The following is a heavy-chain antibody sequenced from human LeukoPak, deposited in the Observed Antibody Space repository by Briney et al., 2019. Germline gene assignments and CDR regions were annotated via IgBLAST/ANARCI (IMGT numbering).Heavy chain of an antibody. CDR3: ARVRVPIVGATIGGFYGMDV. D-gene: IGHD1-26*01. CDR2: INPNSGGT. Sequence: ASVKVSCKASGYTFTGYYMHWVRQAPGQGLEWMGWINPNSGGTNYAQKSQGRVTMTRDTSISTAYMELSRLRSDDTAVYYCARVRVPIVGATIGGFYGMDVWGQGTTVTVSS. CDR1: GYTFTGYY. V-gene: IGHV1-2*02. J-gene: IGHJ6*02.